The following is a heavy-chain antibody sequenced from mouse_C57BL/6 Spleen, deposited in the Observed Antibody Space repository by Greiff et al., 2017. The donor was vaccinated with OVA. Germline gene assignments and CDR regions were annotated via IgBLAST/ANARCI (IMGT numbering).Heavy chain of an antibody. CDR2: IHPNSGST. D-gene: IGHD1-1*01. CDR1: GYTFTSYW. CDR3: ARYYYGSSYPYAMDY. V-gene: IGHV1-64*01. J-gene: IGHJ4*01. Sequence: VQLQQSGAELVKPGASVKLSCKASGYTFTSYWMHWVKQRPGQGLEWIGMIHPNSGSTNYNEKFKSKATLTVDKSSSTAYMQLSSLTSEDSAVYYCARYYYGSSYPYAMDYWGQGTSVTVSS.